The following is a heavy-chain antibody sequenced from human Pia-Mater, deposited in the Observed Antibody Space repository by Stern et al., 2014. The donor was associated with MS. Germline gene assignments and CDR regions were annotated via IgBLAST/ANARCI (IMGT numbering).Heavy chain of an antibody. Sequence: EVQLVESGGGLVQPGGPLRLSCAASGFTFSSYSMNWVRQAPGKGLEWGSYISSSSSTIYYADSVKGRFTISRDNAKNSLYLQMNSLRDEDTAVYYCARDRRYYDSSGYPNWFDPWGQGTLVTVSS. CDR1: GFTFSSYS. V-gene: IGHV3-48*02. J-gene: IGHJ5*02. D-gene: IGHD3-22*01. CDR3: ARDRRYYDSSGYPNWFDP. CDR2: ISSSSSTI.